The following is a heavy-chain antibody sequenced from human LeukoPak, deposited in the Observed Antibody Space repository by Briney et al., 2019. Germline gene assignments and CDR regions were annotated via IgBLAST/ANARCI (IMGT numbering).Heavy chain of an antibody. CDR2: IYYSGST. V-gene: IGHV4-61*05. J-gene: IGHJ5*02. Sequence: SETLSLTCTVSGGSISSSSYYWGWIRQPPGKGLEWIGYIYYSGSTNYNPSLKSRVTISVDTSKNQFSLKLSSVTAADTAVYYCATGRWGSSWYRGFDPWGQGTLVTVSS. D-gene: IGHD6-13*01. CDR1: GGSISSSSYY. CDR3: ATGRWGSSWYRGFDP.